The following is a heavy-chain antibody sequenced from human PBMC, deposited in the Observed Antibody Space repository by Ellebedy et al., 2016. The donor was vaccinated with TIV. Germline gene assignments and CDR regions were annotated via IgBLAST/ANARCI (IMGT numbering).Heavy chain of an antibody. J-gene: IGHJ4*02. CDR2: IHYDGTT. V-gene: IGHV4-39*01. CDR3: VSYNGGTESFDY. D-gene: IGHD2-8*01. CDR1: GGSISNNNFH. Sequence: MPSETLSLTCTVSGGSISNNNFHWGWIRQSPGKGLEWIGIIHYDGTTHYNPSLKSRVTISADTSKNQFSLKLSSVTAADTAVYYCVSYNGGTESFDYWGQGTLVTVSS.